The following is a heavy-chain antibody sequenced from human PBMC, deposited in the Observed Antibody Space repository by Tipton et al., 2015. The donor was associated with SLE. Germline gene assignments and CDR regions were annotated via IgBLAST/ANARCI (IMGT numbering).Heavy chain of an antibody. Sequence: TLSLTCTVSGGSISSYYWSWIRQPPGKGLEWIGYIYYSGSTNYNPSLKSRVTISVDTSKNQFSLKLSSVTAADTAVYYCARTFPYGEFDPWGQGTLVTVSS. V-gene: IGHV4-59*01. CDR2: IYYSGST. CDR1: GGSISSYY. D-gene: IGHD4-17*01. J-gene: IGHJ5*02. CDR3: ARTFPYGEFDP.